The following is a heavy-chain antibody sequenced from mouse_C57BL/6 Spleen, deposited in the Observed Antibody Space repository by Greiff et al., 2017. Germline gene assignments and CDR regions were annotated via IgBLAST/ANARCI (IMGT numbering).Heavy chain of an antibody. J-gene: IGHJ3*01. CDR1: GFNIKDDY. CDR3: TSDYGFAY. Sequence: DVKLVESGAELVRPGASVKLSCTASGFNIKDDYMHWVKQRPEQGLEWIGWIDPENGDTEYASKFQGKATITADTSSNTAYLQLSSLTSEDTAVYYCTSDYGFAYWGQGTLVTVSA. V-gene: IGHV14-4*01. D-gene: IGHD2-4*01. CDR2: IDPENGDT.